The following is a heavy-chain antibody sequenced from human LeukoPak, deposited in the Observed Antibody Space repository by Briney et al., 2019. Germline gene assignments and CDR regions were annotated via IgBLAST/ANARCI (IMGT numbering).Heavy chain of an antibody. CDR2: INPSGGST. CDR1: GYTFTSYY. CDR3: ARDRVPAAMGAFDI. Sequence: ASVKVTCKASGYTFTSYYMHWVRQAPGQGPEWMGIINPSGGSTSYAQKFQGRVTMTGDTSTSTVYMELSSLRSEDTAVYYCARDRVPAAMGAFDIWGQGTMVTVSS. D-gene: IGHD2-2*01. J-gene: IGHJ3*02. V-gene: IGHV1-46*01.